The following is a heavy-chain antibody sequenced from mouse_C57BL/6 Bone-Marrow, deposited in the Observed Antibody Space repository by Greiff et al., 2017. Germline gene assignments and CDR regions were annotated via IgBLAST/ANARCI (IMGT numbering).Heavy chain of an antibody. CDR3: TRETTGGYFDV. J-gene: IGHJ1*03. Sequence: DVMLVESGEGLVKPGGSLKLSCAASGFTFSSYAMSWVRQTPEKRLEWVAYISSGGDYIYYADTVKGRFTISSDNARNTLYLQMSSLKSEDTAMYYCTRETTGGYFDVWGTGTTVTVSS. CDR2: ISSGGDYI. V-gene: IGHV5-9-1*02. D-gene: IGHD2-12*01. CDR1: GFTFSSYA.